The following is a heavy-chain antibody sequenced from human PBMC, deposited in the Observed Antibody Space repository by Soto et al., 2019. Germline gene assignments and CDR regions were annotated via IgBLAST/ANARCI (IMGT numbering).Heavy chain of an antibody. CDR3: ARDTDAYNAY. D-gene: IGHD1-1*01. CDR1: GFIFSNYG. CDR2: IAHDGSSR. Sequence: QVQLVESGGGVVQPGRSLRLSCGASGFIFSNYGMHWIRQAPGKGLEWVAVIAHDGSSRSYTDSVRGRFTISRDNSKNTLYLQLSRLRAEDTAVYYCARDTDAYNAYWGQGTVVTVSS. V-gene: IGHV3-30*03. J-gene: IGHJ4*02.